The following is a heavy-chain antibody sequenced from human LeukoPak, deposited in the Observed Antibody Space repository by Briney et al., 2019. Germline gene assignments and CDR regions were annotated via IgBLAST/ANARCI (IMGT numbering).Heavy chain of an antibody. CDR1: GFSFSSDE. Sequence: GGSLRLSCAASGFSFSSDELNWVRQAPGKGLEWLSYISTSGRTTYYADSVKGRFTISRDNAKNSLYLQMSSLRAEDTAVYYCARDRTMVRGLANYFYGMDVWGQGTTVIVSS. CDR3: ARDRTMVRGLANYFYGMDV. CDR2: ISTSGRTT. J-gene: IGHJ6*02. D-gene: IGHD3-10*01. V-gene: IGHV3-48*03.